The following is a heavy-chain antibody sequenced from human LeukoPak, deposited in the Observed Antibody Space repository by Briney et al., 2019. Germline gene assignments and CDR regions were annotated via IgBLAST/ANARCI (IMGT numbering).Heavy chain of an antibody. Sequence: GGSLRLSCAASGFTFSSYEMNWVRQAPGKGLEWVSSISSNSRYTYYADSVKGRFTISRDNAKSSLYLQMNSLRADDTAVYYCARVAEAAAFDYWGQGTLVTVSS. V-gene: IGHV3-21*01. CDR1: GFTFSSYE. D-gene: IGHD6-13*01. CDR2: ISSNSRYT. J-gene: IGHJ4*02. CDR3: ARVAEAAAFDY.